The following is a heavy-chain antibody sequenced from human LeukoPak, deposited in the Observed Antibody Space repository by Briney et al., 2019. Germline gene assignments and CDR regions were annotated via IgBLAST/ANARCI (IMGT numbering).Heavy chain of an antibody. CDR2: IYYSGST. CDR3: ASHIAAQTPFDY. CDR1: GFTFSSYA. D-gene: IGHD6-6*01. J-gene: IGHJ4*02. V-gene: IGHV4-39*01. Sequence: SPGGSLRLSCAASGFTFSSYAMSWVRQAPGKGLEWIGSIYYSGSTYYNPSLKSRVTISVDTSKNQFSLKLSSVTAADTAVYYCASHIAAQTPFDYWGQGTLVTVSS.